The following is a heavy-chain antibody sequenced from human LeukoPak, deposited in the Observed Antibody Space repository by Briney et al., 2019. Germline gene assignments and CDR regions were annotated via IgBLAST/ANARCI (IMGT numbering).Heavy chain of an antibody. CDR3: AKDGGLRYFDWLFEPTAFAFDI. D-gene: IGHD3-9*01. V-gene: IGHV3-30*18. CDR1: GFTFSSYG. Sequence: GGSLRLSCAASGFTFSSYGMHWVRQAPGKGLEWVAVISYDGSNKYYADSVKGRFTISRDNSKNTLYLQMNSLRAEDTAVYYCAKDGGLRYFDWLFEPTAFAFDIWGQGTMVTVSS. J-gene: IGHJ3*02. CDR2: ISYDGSNK.